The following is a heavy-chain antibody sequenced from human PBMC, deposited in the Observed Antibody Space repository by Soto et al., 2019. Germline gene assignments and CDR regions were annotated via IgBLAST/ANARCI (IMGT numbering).Heavy chain of an antibody. CDR2: IHATEST. Sequence: SETLSLTCTVSGGSISTYYWSWIRQPAGKGMEWIGRIHATESTNYNPSLKSRITMSIDTSNNQFSLRLNSLTAADTAVYYCARALSSAAGLYFDYWGQGTLVTVSS. V-gene: IGHV4-4*07. CDR1: GGSISTYY. CDR3: ARALSSAAGLYFDY. J-gene: IGHJ4*02. D-gene: IGHD6-13*01.